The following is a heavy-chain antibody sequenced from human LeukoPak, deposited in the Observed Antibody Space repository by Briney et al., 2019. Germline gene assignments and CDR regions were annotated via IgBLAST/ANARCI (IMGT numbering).Heavy chain of an antibody. CDR3: ARGYSASSLYYYYYYGMDV. D-gene: IGHD2-15*01. Sequence: ASVKVSCKASGYTFTSYDINWVRQATGQGLEWMGWMNTNSGITGYAQKFQGRVTMTRNTSISTAYMELSSLRSEDTAVYYCARGYSASSLYYYYYYGMDVWGQGTTVTVSS. V-gene: IGHV1-8*01. CDR2: MNTNSGIT. CDR1: GYTFTSYD. J-gene: IGHJ6*01.